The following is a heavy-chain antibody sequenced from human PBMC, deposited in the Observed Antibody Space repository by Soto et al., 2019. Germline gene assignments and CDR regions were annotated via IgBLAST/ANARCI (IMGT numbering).Heavy chain of an antibody. CDR2: IIPIFGTT. D-gene: IGHD5-12*01. Sequence: QVHLVQSGAEVKKPGSSVNVSCKASGGTFSNYAITWVRQAPGQGLEWVGRIIPIFGTTNVAQKFQGRVTITADEXTXPAYMELSGLRSDDTAVYYCAKDGGADGYFGNWLDPWGQGTLVTVSS. CDR1: GGTFSNYA. J-gene: IGHJ5*02. CDR3: AKDGGADGYFGNWLDP. V-gene: IGHV1-69*15.